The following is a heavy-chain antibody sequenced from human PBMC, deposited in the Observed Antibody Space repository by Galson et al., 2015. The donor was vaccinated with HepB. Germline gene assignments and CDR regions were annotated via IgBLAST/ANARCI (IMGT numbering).Heavy chain of an antibody. D-gene: IGHD6-19*01. CDR3: ARLGDLSGYSSL. Sequence: SLRLSCAASGFTFSGSAIHWVRQASGKGLEWVGRIRSKASSHATASTASLKGRFTISSYDSKNTAYLHMNSLKTEDTAVYYCARLGDLSGYSSLWGQGTLVTVSS. CDR1: GFTFSGSA. J-gene: IGHJ4*02. CDR2: IRSKASSHAT. V-gene: IGHV3-73*01.